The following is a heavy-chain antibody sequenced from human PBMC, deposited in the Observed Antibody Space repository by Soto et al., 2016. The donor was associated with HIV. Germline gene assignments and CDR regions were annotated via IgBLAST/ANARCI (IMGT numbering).Heavy chain of an antibody. Sequence: EVQLVESGGGLVQPGGSLRLSCAASGFSFRNYAMSWVRQAPGKGLEWVAIISGSDGTIYYADSVKGRFTISRDNSKNTLFLQMNNLRAEDTAVYYCAKGYFGSGSFENWFDPWGQGTLLTVSS. CDR3: AKGYFGSGSFENWFDP. CDR2: ISGSDGTI. CDR1: GFSFRNYA. J-gene: IGHJ5*02. D-gene: IGHD3-10*01. V-gene: IGHV3-23*04.